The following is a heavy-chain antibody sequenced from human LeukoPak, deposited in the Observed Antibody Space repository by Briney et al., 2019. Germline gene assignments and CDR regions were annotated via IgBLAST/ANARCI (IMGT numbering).Heavy chain of an antibody. CDR2: ISSSSSYI. CDR3: AKDRKLEVDY. V-gene: IGHV3-21*01. CDR1: GFTFSSYS. Sequence: GGSLRLSCAASGFTFSSYSMNWVRQAPGKGLEWVSSISSSSSYIYYADSVKGRFTISRDNSKNTLYLQMNSLRAEDTAVYYCAKDRKLEVDYWGQGTLVTVSS. D-gene: IGHD1-1*01. J-gene: IGHJ4*02.